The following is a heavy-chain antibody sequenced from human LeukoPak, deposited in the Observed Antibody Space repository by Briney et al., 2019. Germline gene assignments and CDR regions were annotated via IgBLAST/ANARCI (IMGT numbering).Heavy chain of an antibody. CDR3: ARYDYGDCWFDP. CDR1: GGSMNNYY. CDR2: ISDSGST. D-gene: IGHD4-17*01. Sequence: SENLSLTCTVSGGSMNNYYWSWIRQAPGKGLEWIGYISDSGSTSYNPSLRSRVTISVDTSKNQFSLKLSSVTAADTALYYCARYDYGDCWFDPWGQGTLVTVSS. V-gene: IGHV4-59*01. J-gene: IGHJ5*02.